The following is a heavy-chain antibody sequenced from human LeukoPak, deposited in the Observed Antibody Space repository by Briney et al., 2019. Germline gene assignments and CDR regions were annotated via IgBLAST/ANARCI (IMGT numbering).Heavy chain of an antibody. J-gene: IGHJ4*02. Sequence: GGSLRLSCAASGFTFSSSGFIFSDYAVYWVRQAPGKGLVWVSYISSSGGTRYYADPVKGRFTISRDNAKKSLYLHMDSLRAEDTAVYYCTSLTVASNFDNWGRGILVTVSS. CDR3: TSLTVASNFDN. V-gene: IGHV3-48*03. CDR2: ISSSGGTR. D-gene: IGHD6-19*01. CDR1: GFTFSS.